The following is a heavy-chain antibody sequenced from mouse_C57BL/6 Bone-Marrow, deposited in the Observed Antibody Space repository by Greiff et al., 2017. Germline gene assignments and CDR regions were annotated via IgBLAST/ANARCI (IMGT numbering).Heavy chain of an antibody. Sequence: VQLQESGAELARPGASVTLSCKASGYTFTSYGISWVKQRPGQGLEWIGEIYPGSGNTYYNEKFKGKATLTADKSSSTAYMELRSLTSEDSAVYFCAQTAQASRFDYWGQGTTLTVSS. CDR3: AQTAQASRFDY. D-gene: IGHD3-2*02. CDR1: GYTFTSYG. J-gene: IGHJ2*01. V-gene: IGHV1-81*01. CDR2: IYPGSGNT.